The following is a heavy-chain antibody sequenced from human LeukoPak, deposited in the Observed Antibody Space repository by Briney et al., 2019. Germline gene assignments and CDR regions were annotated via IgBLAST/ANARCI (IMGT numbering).Heavy chain of an antibody. CDR3: ATQQQLARFDY. CDR2: IYYSGSP. V-gene: IGHV4-59*12. D-gene: IGHD6-13*01. Sequence: PSETLSLTCTVSGGSISSSYWSWIRQPPGKGLEWIGYIYYSGSPNYNPSLKSRVTISVDTSKNQFSLKLSSVTAADTAVYYCATQQQLARFDYWGQGTLVTVSS. J-gene: IGHJ4*02. CDR1: GGSISSSY.